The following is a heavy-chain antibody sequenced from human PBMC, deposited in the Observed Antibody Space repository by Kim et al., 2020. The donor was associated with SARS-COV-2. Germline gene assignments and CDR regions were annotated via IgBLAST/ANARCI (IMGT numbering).Heavy chain of an antibody. J-gene: IGHJ4*02. CDR1: GFTFSSYG. D-gene: IGHD3-22*01. Sequence: GGSLRLSCAASGFTFSSYGMHWVRQAPGKGLEWVAVIWYEGSNKYYADSVKGRFTISRDNSKNTLYLQMNSLRAEDTAVYYCAKDGDIFADDSSGYYYGVDYWGQGTLVTVSS. CDR2: IWYEGSNK. V-gene: IGHV3-33*06. CDR3: AKDGDIFADDSSGYYYGVDY.